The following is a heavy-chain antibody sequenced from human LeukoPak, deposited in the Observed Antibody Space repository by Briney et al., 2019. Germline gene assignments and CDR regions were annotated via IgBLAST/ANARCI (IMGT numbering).Heavy chain of an antibody. V-gene: IGHV3-20*01. Sequence: GGSLRLSCAASGFTFSSYSMNWVRQAPGKGLEWVSGTNRRGDITGYADFVKGRFTISRDNAKNSLYLQMNSLRVEDTALYHCARKGLGGELGGFDSWGQGTLVTVSS. CDR2: TNRRGDIT. CDR1: GFTFSSYS. J-gene: IGHJ4*02. CDR3: ARKGLGGELGGFDS. D-gene: IGHD1-7*01.